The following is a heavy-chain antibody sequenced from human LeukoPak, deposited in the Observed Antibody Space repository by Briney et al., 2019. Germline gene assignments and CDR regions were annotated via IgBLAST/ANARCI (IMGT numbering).Heavy chain of an antibody. CDR2: ISGSGGSI. CDR3: AKDRGGDGDFDY. J-gene: IGHJ4*02. CDR1: GFTFSSYA. Sequence: PGGSLRLSCAASGFTFSSYAMSWVRQAPGKGLEWVSAISGSGGSIYYADSVKGRFTISRDNSKNTLYLQMNSLRAEDTAVYYCAKDRGGDGDFDYWGQGTLVTVSS. V-gene: IGHV3-23*01. D-gene: IGHD2-21*01.